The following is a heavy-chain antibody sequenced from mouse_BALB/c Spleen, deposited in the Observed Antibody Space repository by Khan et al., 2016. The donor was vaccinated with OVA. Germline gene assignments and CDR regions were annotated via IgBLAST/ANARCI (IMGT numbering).Heavy chain of an antibody. CDR2: ISYSGNT. D-gene: IGHD1-1*02. V-gene: IGHV3-2*02. CDR3: ARDYGGDFDY. J-gene: IGHJ2*01. Sequence: EVQLVESGPGLVKPSQSLSLTCTVTGYSITTDYAWNWIRQFPGNKLEWMGFISYSGNTKYNPSLKSRISISRDTSTNQFFLQLKSVTTEDTASYYCARDYGGDFDYWGEGTTLTVSS. CDR1: GYSITTDYA.